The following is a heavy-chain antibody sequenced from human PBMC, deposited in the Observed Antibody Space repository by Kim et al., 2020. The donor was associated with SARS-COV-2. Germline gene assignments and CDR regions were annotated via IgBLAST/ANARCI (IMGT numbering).Heavy chain of an antibody. CDR2: IYYSGST. V-gene: IGHV4-59*08. CDR3: ARLTVYDSSGYSRYFDY. CDR1: GGSISSYY. Sequence: SETLSLTCTVSGGSISSYYWSWIRQPPGKGLEWIGYIYYSGSTNYNPSLKSRVTISVDTSKNQFSLKLSSVTAADTAVYYCARLTVYDSSGYSRYFDYWGQGTLVTVSS. J-gene: IGHJ4*02. D-gene: IGHD3-22*01.